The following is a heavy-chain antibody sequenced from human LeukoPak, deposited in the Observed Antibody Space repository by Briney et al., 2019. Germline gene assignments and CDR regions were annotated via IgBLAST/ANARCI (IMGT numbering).Heavy chain of an antibody. CDR3: AGRTDFVITY. Sequence: TGGSLRLSCAASGFSIRNYWMHWVRQAPGKGLEWVSGIYSGGATYYADSVKGRFTISRDNSQNTLYLQMNSLRAEDTAVYYCAGRTDFVITYWGQGTLVTVSS. J-gene: IGHJ4*02. CDR1: GFSIRNYW. V-gene: IGHV3-53*01. CDR2: IYSGGAT. D-gene: IGHD5-24*01.